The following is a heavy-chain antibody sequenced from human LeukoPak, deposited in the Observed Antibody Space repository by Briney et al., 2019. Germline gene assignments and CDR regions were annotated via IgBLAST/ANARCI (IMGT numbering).Heavy chain of an antibody. V-gene: IGHV3-66*03. Sequence: PGGSLRLSCTVSGFTVTSNSMSWVRQAPGKGLEWVSVIYCGSTHYSDSVTGRFTISIDNSKNTLYLQMNSLVAEDTAVYYCARDGGEYSSLKCLDYWGQGTLVTVSS. CDR2: IYCGST. D-gene: IGHD6-13*01. J-gene: IGHJ4*02. CDR1: GFTVTSNS. CDR3: ARDGGEYSSLKCLDY.